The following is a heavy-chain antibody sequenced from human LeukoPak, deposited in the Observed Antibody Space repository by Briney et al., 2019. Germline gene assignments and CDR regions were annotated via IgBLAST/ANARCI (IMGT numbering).Heavy chain of an antibody. CDR2: IYPRDGST. V-gene: IGHV1-46*01. Sequence: ASVKVSCKASGYTFTSNYIHWVRQAPGQGLEWKGMIYPRDGSTSYAQKFQGRVTVTRDTSTSTVHMELSGLRSEDTAVYYCARGQEGFDYWGQGTLVTVSS. CDR1: GYTFTSNY. CDR3: ARGQEGFDY. J-gene: IGHJ4*02.